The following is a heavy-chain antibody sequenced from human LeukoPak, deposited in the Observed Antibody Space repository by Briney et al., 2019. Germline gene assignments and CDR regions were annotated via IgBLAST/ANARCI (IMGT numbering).Heavy chain of an antibody. CDR3: ATIPTGGLVRAGVIDV. Sequence: GGSLRLSCSASGFTFSRHHMTWVRQAPGKGLEWVSSISATSTFIEDTDSVKGRFTISRDNAKNSIYLQMDSLKDEDTAVYYCATIPTGGLVRAGVIDVWGQGTTVTVSS. CDR2: ISATSTFI. CDR1: GFTFSRHH. D-gene: IGHD2-21*01. V-gene: IGHV3-21*01. J-gene: IGHJ6*02.